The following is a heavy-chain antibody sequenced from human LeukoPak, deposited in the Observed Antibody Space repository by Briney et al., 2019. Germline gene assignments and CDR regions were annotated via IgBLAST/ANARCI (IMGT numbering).Heavy chain of an antibody. D-gene: IGHD5-12*01. CDR2: ISGSGADT. CDR3: ARDIYSGYGNIYYFEY. V-gene: IGHV3-23*01. Sequence: PGGSLRLSCAASGFTFSSYAMNWVGQAPGKGLEWVSDISGSGADTYYADSVKGRFTISRDNSKNTPYLHMNSLRAEDTAVYYCARDIYSGYGNIYYFEYWGQGTPVTVSS. J-gene: IGHJ4*02. CDR1: GFTFSSYA.